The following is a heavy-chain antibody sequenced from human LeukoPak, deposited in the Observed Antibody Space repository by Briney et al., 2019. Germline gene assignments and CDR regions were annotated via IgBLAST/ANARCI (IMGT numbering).Heavy chain of an antibody. CDR1: GFTFSSYE. J-gene: IGHJ4*02. CDR3: ARGGGHDY. D-gene: IGHD2-15*01. V-gene: IGHV3-23*01. Sequence: PGGSLRLSCAASGFTFSSYEMNWVRQAPGKGLEWVSTIGIGGGTFYADSVKGRFTISRDNSKSTVYLQMNSLRVDDTALYYCARGGGHDYWGQGTLVTASS. CDR2: IGIGGGT.